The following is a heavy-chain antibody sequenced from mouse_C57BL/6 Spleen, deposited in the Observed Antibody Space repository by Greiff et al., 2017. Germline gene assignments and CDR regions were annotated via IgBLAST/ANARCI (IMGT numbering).Heavy chain of an antibody. D-gene: IGHD2-2*01. V-gene: IGHV1-61*01. J-gene: IGHJ1*03. Sequence: QVQLQQPGAELVRPGSSVKLSCKASGYTFTSYWMDWVKQRPGQGLEWIGNIYPSDSAPHSTQKFKDKSTLTVDKSSSTAYMQLSSLTSEDSAVYDGARAYGYDWYFDVWGTGTTVTVSS. CDR3: ARAYGYDWYFDV. CDR1: GYTFTSYW. CDR2: IYPSDSAP.